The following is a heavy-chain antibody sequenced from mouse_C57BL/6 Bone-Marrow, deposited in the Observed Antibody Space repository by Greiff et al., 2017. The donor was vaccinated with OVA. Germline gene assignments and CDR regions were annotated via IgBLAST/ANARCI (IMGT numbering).Heavy chain of an antibody. CDR3: AHDGYYGFAY. CDR1: GFNIKDYY. D-gene: IGHD2-3*01. V-gene: IGHV14-2*01. Sequence: EVQLQQSGAELVKPGASVKLSCTASGFNIKDYYMHWVKQRTEQGLEWIGRIDPEDGETKYAPTFQGKATITADTSYNTAYLQLGSLTSEDTAVYYCAHDGYYGFAYWGQGTLVTVSA. J-gene: IGHJ3*01. CDR2: IDPEDGET.